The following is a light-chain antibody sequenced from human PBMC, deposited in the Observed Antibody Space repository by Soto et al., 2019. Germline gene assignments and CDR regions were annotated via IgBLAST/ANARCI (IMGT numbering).Light chain of an antibody. J-gene: IGKJ4*01. CDR1: QSVRNY. CDR3: QQRSNWPPLT. V-gene: IGKV3-11*01. CDR2: DAS. Sequence: EIVLTQSPATLSLSPGERATLSCRASQSVRNYLAWYHQKPGQAPRLLIYDASNRATGIPARFSGSGSGTDFTLTISSLEPEDFGVYYCQQRSNWPPLTFGGGTKVEIK.